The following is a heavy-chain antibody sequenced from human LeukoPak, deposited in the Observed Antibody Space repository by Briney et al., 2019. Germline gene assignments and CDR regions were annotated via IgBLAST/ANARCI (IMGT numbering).Heavy chain of an antibody. CDR1: GGSFSGYY. V-gene: IGHV4-34*01. CDR3: ARDPDTAMGYYYYYYMDV. J-gene: IGHJ6*03. CDR2: INHSRST. Sequence: SETLSLTCAVYGGSFSGYYWSWIRQPPGKGLQWIGEINHSRSTNYNPSLKSRVTISLDTSKNQFSLKLSSVTAADTAVYYCARDPDTAMGYYYYYYMDVWGKGTTVTVSS. D-gene: IGHD5-18*01.